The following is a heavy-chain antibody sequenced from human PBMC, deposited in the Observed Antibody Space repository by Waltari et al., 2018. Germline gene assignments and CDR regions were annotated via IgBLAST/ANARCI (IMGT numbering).Heavy chain of an antibody. CDR2: IGYDGRNQ. V-gene: IGHV3-33*01. CDR1: GLTFSSYG. Sequence: QVQLVESGGGVVQPGRSLRLACAASGLTFSSYGMNWVRQAPGQGLEWVAVIGYDGRNQYYADSVQGRFTISRDNSKNTLSLQMNSLRAEDTAVYYCARDYSGDYYFDYWGQGTLVTVSS. J-gene: IGHJ4*02. CDR3: ARDYSGDYYFDY. D-gene: IGHD2-21*02.